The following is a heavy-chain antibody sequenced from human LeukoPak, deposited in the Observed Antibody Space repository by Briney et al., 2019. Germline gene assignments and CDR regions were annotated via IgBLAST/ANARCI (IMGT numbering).Heavy chain of an antibody. CDR3: ATGGNSPTDY. V-gene: IGHV1-46*01. CDR2: INPSGGST. D-gene: IGHD4-23*01. J-gene: IGHJ4*02. Sequence: ASVKVSCKASGYTFTSYYMHWVRQAPGQGLEWMGIINPSGGSTSYAQKFQGRVTMTEDTSTDTAYMELSSLRSEDTAVYYCATGGNSPTDYWGQGTLVTVSS. CDR1: GYTFTSYY.